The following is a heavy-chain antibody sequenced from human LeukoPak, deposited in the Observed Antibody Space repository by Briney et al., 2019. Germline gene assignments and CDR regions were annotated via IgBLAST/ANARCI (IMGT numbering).Heavy chain of an antibody. J-gene: IGHJ5*02. D-gene: IGHD1-7*01. V-gene: IGHV4-59*12. CDR3: ARDGGGWNYANWFDP. CDR2: IYYSGST. Sequence: SETLSLTCTVSGGSISSYYWSWIRQPPGKGLEWIGYIYYSGSTNYNPSLKSRVTISVDTSKNQFSLKLSSVTAADTAVYYCARDGGGWNYANWFDPWGQGTLVTVSS. CDR1: GGSISSYY.